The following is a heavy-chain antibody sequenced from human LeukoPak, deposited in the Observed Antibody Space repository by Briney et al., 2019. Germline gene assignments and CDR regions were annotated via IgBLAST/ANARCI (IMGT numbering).Heavy chain of an antibody. D-gene: IGHD2-2*01. V-gene: IGHV3-23*01. J-gene: IGHJ4*02. CDR1: GFTFSKNA. CDR3: AKDPYGTRYFDY. Sequence: GGSLRLSCAASGFTFSKNAMSWVRQAPGKELKWVSSLSGSGADTYYADSVKGRFTISRDNAKNTAYLQMNSLRAEDTAVYYCAKDPYGTRYFDYWGQGTLVTAS. CDR2: LSGSGADT.